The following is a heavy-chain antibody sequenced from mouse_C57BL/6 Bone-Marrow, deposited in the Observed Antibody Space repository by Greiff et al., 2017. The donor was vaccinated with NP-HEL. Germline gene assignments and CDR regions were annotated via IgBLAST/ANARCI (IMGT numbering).Heavy chain of an antibody. CDR3: ARRDLANWDYYAMDY. Sequence: VKLMESGAELARPGASVKLSCKASGYTFTSYGISWVKQRTGQGLEWIGEIYPRSGNTYYNEKFKGKATLTADKSSSTAYMELRSLTSEDSAVYFCARRDLANWDYYAMDYWGQGTSVTVSS. CDR1: GYTFTSYG. CDR2: IYPRSGNT. V-gene: IGHV1-81*01. D-gene: IGHD4-1*01. J-gene: IGHJ4*01.